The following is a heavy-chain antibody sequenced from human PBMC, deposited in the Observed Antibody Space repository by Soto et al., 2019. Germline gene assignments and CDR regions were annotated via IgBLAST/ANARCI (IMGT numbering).Heavy chain of an antibody. CDR1: GFSLSTSGVG. Sequence: QITLKESGPTLVKPTQTLTLTCTFSGFSLSTSGVGVGWIRQPPGKALEWLALIYWDDDKRYSPSLKSRLTITKDTSKNQVVLTMTNMDPVDTATYYSAHRPLRFLEWLFGFDPWGQGTLVTVSS. D-gene: IGHD3-3*01. CDR3: AHRPLRFLEWLFGFDP. J-gene: IGHJ5*02. CDR2: IYWDDDK. V-gene: IGHV2-5*02.